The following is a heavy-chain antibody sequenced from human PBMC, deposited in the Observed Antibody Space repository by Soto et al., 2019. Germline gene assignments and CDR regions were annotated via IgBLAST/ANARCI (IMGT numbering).Heavy chain of an antibody. V-gene: IGHV3-49*04. CDR1: GFTFGDYV. J-gene: IGHJ4*02. CDR2: IRSKAYGGTT. Sequence: SLRLSCTASGFTFGDYVMSWVRQAPGKGLEWVGFIRSKAYGGTTFHSDSVKGRFNISRDNSNNKMFLQMNSLRAEDTAIYYCAKGASHAPFEKWGRGTLVTVSS. CDR3: AKGASHAPFEK.